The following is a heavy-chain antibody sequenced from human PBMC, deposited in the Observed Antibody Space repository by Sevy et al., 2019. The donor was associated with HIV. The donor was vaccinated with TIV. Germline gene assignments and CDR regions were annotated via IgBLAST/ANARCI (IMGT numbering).Heavy chain of an antibody. D-gene: IGHD3-22*01. CDR1: GYTFTSYG. CDR2: ISAYNGNT. CDR3: ARGPRKYYDSSGYYYPPSY. Sequence: ASVKVSCEASGYTFTSYGIIWVRQAPGQGLEWMGWISAYNGNTNYAQRLQGRVTMTTDTSTSTAYMGLTSLRSDDTAVNYCARGPRKYYDSSGYYYPPSYWGQGTLVTVSS. V-gene: IGHV1-18*01. J-gene: IGHJ4*02.